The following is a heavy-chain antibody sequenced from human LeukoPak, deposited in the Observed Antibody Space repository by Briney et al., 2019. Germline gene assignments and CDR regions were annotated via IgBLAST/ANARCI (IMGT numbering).Heavy chain of an antibody. CDR3: ARGRNPLTLDAFDI. V-gene: IGHV4-39*01. D-gene: IGHD2-8*01. Sequence: SETLSLTCTVSGGSISSSSYYWGWIRQPPGKGLEWIGSIYYSGSTYYNPSLKSRVTISVDTSKNQFSLKLSSVTAADTAVYYCARGRNPLTLDAFDIWGQGTMVTVSS. CDR1: GGSISSSSYY. J-gene: IGHJ3*02. CDR2: IYYSGST.